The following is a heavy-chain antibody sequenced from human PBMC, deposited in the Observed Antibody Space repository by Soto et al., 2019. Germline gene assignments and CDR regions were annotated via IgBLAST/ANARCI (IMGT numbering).Heavy chain of an antibody. V-gene: IGHV3-74*01. CDR1: GFTFSSYW. CDR3: ARVPGYDFWSGYYTPLKNDAFDI. J-gene: IGHJ3*02. Sequence: EVQLVESGGGLVQPGGSLRLSCAASGFTFSSYWMHWVRQAPGKGLVWVSRINSDGSSTSYADSVKGRFTISRDNAKNTLYLQMNSLRAEATAVYYCARVPGYDFWSGYYTPLKNDAFDIRGQGTMVTVSS. D-gene: IGHD3-3*01. CDR2: INSDGSST.